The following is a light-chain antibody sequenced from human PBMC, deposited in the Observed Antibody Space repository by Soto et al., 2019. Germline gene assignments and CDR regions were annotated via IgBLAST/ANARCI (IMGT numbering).Light chain of an antibody. V-gene: IGLV8-61*01. J-gene: IGLJ1*01. CDR3: VLYMGGGVDV. CDR1: SGSVSAGNH. CDR2: NTN. Sequence: QAVVTQEPSFSVSPGGTVTLTCALSSGSVSAGNHPSWYQQTPGQAPRTLIFNTNTRSSGVPDRFSGSILGNKAALTITGAQADDESDYYCVLYMGGGVDVFGTGTKLTVL.